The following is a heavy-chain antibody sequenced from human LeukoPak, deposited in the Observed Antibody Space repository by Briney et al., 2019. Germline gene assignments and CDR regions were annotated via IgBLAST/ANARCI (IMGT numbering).Heavy chain of an antibody. CDR1: GGSISSTNYY. Sequence: SETLSLTCTVSGGSISSTNYYWVWIRQPPGKGLEWIGSIYYSGSTYYNPSLKSRVTISVDTSKSQFSLKLSSVTAADTAVYYCATGWYGDGGYWGQGILVTVSS. D-gene: IGHD6-19*01. J-gene: IGHJ4*02. CDR2: IYYSGST. CDR3: ATGWYGDGGY. V-gene: IGHV4-39*07.